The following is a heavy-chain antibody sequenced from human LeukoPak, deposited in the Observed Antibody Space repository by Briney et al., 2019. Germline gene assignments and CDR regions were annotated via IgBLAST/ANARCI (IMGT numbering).Heavy chain of an antibody. V-gene: IGHV4-59*08. Sequence: PSETLSLTCTVSGGSISSYYWSWIRQPPGKGLKWIGYIYYSGSTNYNPSLKSRVTISVDTSKNQFSLKLSSVTAADTAVYYCARGYYDILTGSRPFDYWGQGTLVTVSS. CDR3: ARGYYDILTGSRPFDY. J-gene: IGHJ4*02. CDR1: GGSISSYY. D-gene: IGHD3-9*01. CDR2: IYYSGST.